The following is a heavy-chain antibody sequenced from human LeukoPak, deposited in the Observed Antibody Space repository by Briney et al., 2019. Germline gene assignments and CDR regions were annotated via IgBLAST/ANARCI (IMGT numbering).Heavy chain of an antibody. CDR2: IWYDGSNK. D-gene: IGHD3-10*01. CDR3: AKDRESIYYGSGSYYTYYYMDV. Sequence: PGGSLRLSCAASGFTFSSYGMHWVRQAPGKGLEWVAVIWYDGSNKYYADSVKGRFTISRDNSKNTLHLQMNSLRAEDTAVYYCAKDRESIYYGSGSYYTYYYMDVWGKGTTVTVSS. V-gene: IGHV3-33*06. J-gene: IGHJ6*03. CDR1: GFTFSSYG.